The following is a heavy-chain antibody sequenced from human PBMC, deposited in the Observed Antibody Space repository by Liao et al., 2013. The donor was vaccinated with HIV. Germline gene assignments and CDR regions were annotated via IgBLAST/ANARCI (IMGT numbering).Heavy chain of an antibody. J-gene: IGHJ4*02. CDR2: INHSGST. V-gene: IGHV4-34*10. D-gene: IGHD2-8*02. CDR1: GDFVRDYY. Sequence: QVQLQESGPGLVRPSETLSLICTISGDFVRDYYWSWIRQPPGKGLEWIGEINHSGSTNYNPSLKSRVTISVDTSKKQFSLKLNSVTAADTAVYYCAKNTGAWHIFDYWGQGILVTVSS. CDR3: AKNTGAWHIFDY.